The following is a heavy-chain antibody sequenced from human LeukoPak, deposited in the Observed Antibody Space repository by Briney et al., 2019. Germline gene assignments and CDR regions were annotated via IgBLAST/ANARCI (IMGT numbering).Heavy chain of an antibody. CDR3: ARGEGSSSIGNWFDP. CDR1: GRSFSGYY. V-gene: IGHV4-34*01. J-gene: IGHJ5*02. D-gene: IGHD6-6*01. Sequence: PSETLSLTCAVYGRSFSGYYWSWIRQPPGKGLEWIGEINHSGSTNYNPSLKSRVTISVDTSKNQFSLKLSSVTAADTAVYYCARGEGSSSIGNWFDPWGQGTLVTVSS. CDR2: INHSGST.